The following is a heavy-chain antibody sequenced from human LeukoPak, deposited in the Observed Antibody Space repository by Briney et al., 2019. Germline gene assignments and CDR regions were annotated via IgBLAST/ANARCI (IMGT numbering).Heavy chain of an antibody. V-gene: IGHV4-61*10. CDR1: GGSISSSSYY. J-gene: IGHJ5*02. CDR3: ARGGYYGSGNDFRFDP. CDR2: IYYSGST. Sequence: PSETLSLTCTVSGGSISSSSYYWSWIRQPAGKGLEWIGYIYYSGSTNYKPSLKSRVTISVDTSKNQFSLKLSSVTAADTAVYYCARGGYYGSGNDFRFDPWGQGTLVTVSS. D-gene: IGHD3-10*01.